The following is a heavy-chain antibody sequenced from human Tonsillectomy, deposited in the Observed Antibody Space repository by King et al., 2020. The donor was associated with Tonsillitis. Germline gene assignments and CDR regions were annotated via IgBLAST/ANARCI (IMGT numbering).Heavy chain of an antibody. D-gene: IGHD1-26*01. CDR3: AKDRLVGRGYSSPHGYGMDV. CDR2: ISYEGNIS. V-gene: IGHV3-30*18. Sequence: VQLVESGGGVVQPGRSLRLSCAASGFTFSSYGLHWVRQAPGKGLEWVTLISYEGNISYYEDSVKGRFTISRDDSKNTLYLQMNSLRPEDTAVYYCAKDRLVGRGYSSPHGYGMDVWGQGTTVTVSS. CDR1: GFTFSSYG. J-gene: IGHJ6*02.